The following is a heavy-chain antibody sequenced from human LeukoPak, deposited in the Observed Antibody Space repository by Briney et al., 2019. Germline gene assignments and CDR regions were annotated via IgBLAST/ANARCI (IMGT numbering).Heavy chain of an antibody. CDR3: ARGGPAGVATNDY. Sequence: GGSLRLSCAASGFTFSRYWMHWVRQAPGKGLVWVSFIDSDGSITNYADSVKGRFTISRDNAKNTLYLQMTSLRADDTAVYYCARGGPAGVATNDYWGQGALVTVSS. CDR2: IDSDGSIT. J-gene: IGHJ4*02. V-gene: IGHV3-74*01. D-gene: IGHD5-24*01. CDR1: GFTFSRYW.